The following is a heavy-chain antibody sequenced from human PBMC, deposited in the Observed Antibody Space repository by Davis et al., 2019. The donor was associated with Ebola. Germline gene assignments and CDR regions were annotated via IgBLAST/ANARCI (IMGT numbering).Heavy chain of an antibody. Sequence: ASVKVSCKASGGTFSSYAISWVRQAPGQGLEWMGWINTNTGNPTYAQGFTGRFVFSLDTSVSTAYLQICSLKAEDTAVYYCARGSGYDFWSGYYDPFDYWGQGTLVTVSS. D-gene: IGHD3-3*01. CDR3: ARGSGYDFWSGYYDPFDY. CDR2: INTNTGNP. J-gene: IGHJ4*02. V-gene: IGHV7-4-1*01. CDR1: GGTFSSYA.